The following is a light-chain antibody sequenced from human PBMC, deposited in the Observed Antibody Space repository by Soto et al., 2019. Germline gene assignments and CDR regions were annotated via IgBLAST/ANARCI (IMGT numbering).Light chain of an antibody. CDR1: QRISGY. CDR3: QQRSNWPPIT. Sequence: EIVLTQSPATLSLSPGERPTPPCRASQRISGYLAWYQQKPGQAPRLLIYDASNRATGIPVRFSGSGSGTDYTLTITNLESEDFAVYYCQQRSNWPPITFGQGTRLEIK. V-gene: IGKV3-11*01. CDR2: DAS. J-gene: IGKJ5*01.